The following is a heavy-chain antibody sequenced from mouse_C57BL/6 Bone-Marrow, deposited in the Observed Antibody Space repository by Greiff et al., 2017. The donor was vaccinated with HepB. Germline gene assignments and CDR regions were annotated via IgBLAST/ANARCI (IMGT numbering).Heavy chain of an antibody. V-gene: IGHV14-3*01. D-gene: IGHD1-3*01. CDR1: GFNIKNTY. J-gene: IGHJ2*01. CDR3: ASGSSTMYYFDY. CDR2: IDPANGNT. Sequence: VQLQQSVAELVRPGASVKLSCTASGFNIKNTYMHWVKQRPEQGLEWIGRIDPANGNTKYAPKFQGKATLTADTSSNTTYLQLSSLTSEDTAIYYCASGSSTMYYFDYWGQGTTLTVSS.